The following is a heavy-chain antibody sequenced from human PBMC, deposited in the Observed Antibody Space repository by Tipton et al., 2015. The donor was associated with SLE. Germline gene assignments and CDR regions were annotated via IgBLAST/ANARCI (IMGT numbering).Heavy chain of an antibody. Sequence: TLSLTCTVSGGSISSGSYYWSWIRQPAGKGLEWIGRIYTSGNTNYNPPLKSRVTISVDTSKNQFSLKLSSVTAADTAVYYCARDRVDYNYFDYWGQGTLVTVSS. V-gene: IGHV4-61*02. D-gene: IGHD3/OR15-3a*01. CDR3: ARDRVDYNYFDY. CDR2: IYTSGNT. J-gene: IGHJ4*02. CDR1: GGSISSGSYY.